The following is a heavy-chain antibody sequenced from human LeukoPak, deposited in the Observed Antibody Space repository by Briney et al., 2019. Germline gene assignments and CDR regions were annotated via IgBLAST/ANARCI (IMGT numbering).Heavy chain of an antibody. Sequence: EASVKVSCKASVGTFSSYAISWVRQAPGQGLEWMGGIIPIFGTANYAQKFQGRVTITADESTSTAYMELSSLRSEDTAVYYCASSGSGIAVAGTGYFDYWGQGTLVTVSS. V-gene: IGHV1-69*13. J-gene: IGHJ4*02. CDR2: IIPIFGTA. CDR1: VGTFSSYA. CDR3: ASSGSGIAVAGTGYFDY. D-gene: IGHD6-19*01.